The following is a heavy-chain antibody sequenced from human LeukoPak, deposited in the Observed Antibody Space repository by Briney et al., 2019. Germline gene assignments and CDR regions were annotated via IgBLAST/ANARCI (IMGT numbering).Heavy chain of an antibody. J-gene: IGHJ6*03. Sequence: SETLSLTCTVSGGSISTTTYYWGWIRQPPGKGLEWVGSMSHSGTTYYNPSLKSRITISVDTSKNQFSLKLSSVTAADTAVYYCARASVGGYCSSTSCHMGYYYYYMDVWGKGTTVTVSS. CDR2: MSHSGTT. CDR1: GGSISTTTYY. V-gene: IGHV4-39*01. CDR3: ARASVGGYCSSTSCHMGYYYYYMDV. D-gene: IGHD2-2*01.